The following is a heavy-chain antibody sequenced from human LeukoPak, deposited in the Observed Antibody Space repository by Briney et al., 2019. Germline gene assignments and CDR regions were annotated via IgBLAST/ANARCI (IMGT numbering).Heavy chain of an antibody. J-gene: IGHJ5*02. CDR2: IYTSGST. CDR3: ARTRPDYYYDSSGHINWFDP. V-gene: IGHV4-61*02. CDR1: GGSISSGSYY. Sequence: SQTLSLXCTVSGGSISSGSYYWSWIRQPAGKGLEWIGRIYTSGSTNYNPSLKSRVTISVDTSKNQFSLKLSSVTAADTAVYYCARTRPDYYYDSSGHINWFDPWGLGTLVTVSS. D-gene: IGHD3-22*01.